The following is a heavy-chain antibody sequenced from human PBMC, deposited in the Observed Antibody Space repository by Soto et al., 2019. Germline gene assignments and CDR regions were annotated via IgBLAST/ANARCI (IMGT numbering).Heavy chain of an antibody. CDR1: GLPCGCYC. V-gene: IGHV3-23*01. D-gene: IGHD2-15*01. CDR2: ISGSGGST. Sequence: GRPLRVPRAAVGLPCGCYCSSCVRQATGKGLESVPTISGSGGSTYYADSVKGRFTISRDNSKNTLYLQMNSLRAEDTAVYYCAKTSGVVVAADVSCYCNSGMAFRRNGTTDTGSS. CDR3: AKTSGVVVAADVSCYCNSGMAF. J-gene: IGHJ6*01.